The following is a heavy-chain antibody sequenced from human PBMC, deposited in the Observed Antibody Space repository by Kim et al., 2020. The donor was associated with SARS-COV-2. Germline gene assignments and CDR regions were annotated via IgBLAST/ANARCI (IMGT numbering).Heavy chain of an antibody. V-gene: IGHV3-21*01. CDR1: GFTFSSYS. D-gene: IGHD4-17*01. Sequence: GGSLRLSCAASGFTFSSYSMNWVRQAPGKGLEWVSSISSSSSYIYYADSVKGRFTISRDNAKNSLYLQMNSLRAEDTAVYYCARDLRDGDYYFDYWGQGTLVTVSS. CDR3: ARDLRDGDYYFDY. CDR2: ISSSSSYI. J-gene: IGHJ4*02.